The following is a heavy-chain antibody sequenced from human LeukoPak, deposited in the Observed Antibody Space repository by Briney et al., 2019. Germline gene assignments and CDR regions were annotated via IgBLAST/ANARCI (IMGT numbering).Heavy chain of an antibody. J-gene: IGHJ4*02. CDR1: GFTFNSYW. CDR2: IINDGSRT. Sequence: PGGSLRLSCAASGFTFNSYWMHWVRQAPGKGLVWVSHIINDGSRTSYADSVKGRFTISRDNAKNTVYLQMNSLRAEDTAVYYCARSDGGFDYWGQETLVTVSA. V-gene: IGHV3-74*01. CDR3: ARSDGGFDY. D-gene: IGHD5-24*01.